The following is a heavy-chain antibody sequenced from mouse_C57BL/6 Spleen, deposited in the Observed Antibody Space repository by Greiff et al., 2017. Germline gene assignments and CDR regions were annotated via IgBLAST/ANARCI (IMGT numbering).Heavy chain of an antibody. CDR3: ARGGSDEGFAY. CDR1: GFTFSSYG. V-gene: IGHV5-6*02. Sequence: DVMLVESGGDLVKPGGSLKLSCAASGFTFSSYGMSWVRQTPDKRLEWVATISSGGSYTYYPDSVKGRFTISRDNAKNTLYLQMSSLKSEDTAMYYCARGGSDEGFAYWGQGTLVTVSA. CDR2: ISSGGSYT. J-gene: IGHJ3*01.